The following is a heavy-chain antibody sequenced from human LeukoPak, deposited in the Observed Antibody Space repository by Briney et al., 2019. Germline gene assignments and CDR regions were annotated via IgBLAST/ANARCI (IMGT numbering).Heavy chain of an antibody. J-gene: IGHJ4*02. CDR3: ARGGRSTYFDWSPDY. V-gene: IGHV3-21*01. D-gene: IGHD3-9*01. CDR1: GFTFSDYS. CDR2: ISSSSSYI. Sequence: GGSLRLSCAASGFTFSDYSMNWVRQAPGKGLEWVSSISSSSSYIFYADSVKGRFTISRDNARNSLYLQMNSLRAEDTAVYYCARGGRSTYFDWSPDYWGQGTLVTVSA.